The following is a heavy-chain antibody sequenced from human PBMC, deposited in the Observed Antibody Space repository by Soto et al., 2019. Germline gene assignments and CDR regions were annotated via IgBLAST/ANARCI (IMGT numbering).Heavy chain of an antibody. CDR2: IGTAGDT. D-gene: IGHD4-4*01. V-gene: IGHV3-13*01. CDR1: GFTFSSYD. J-gene: IGHJ6*02. Sequence: GGSLRLSCAASGFTFSSYDMHWVRQATGKGLEWVSAIGTAGDTYYPGSVKGRFTISRENAKNSLYLQMNSLRAEDTAVYYCARAYSNYVGYYYYGMDVWGQGTTVTVSS. CDR3: ARAYSNYVGYYYYGMDV.